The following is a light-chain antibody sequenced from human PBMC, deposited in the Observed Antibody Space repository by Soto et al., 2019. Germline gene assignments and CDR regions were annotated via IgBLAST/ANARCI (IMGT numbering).Light chain of an antibody. J-gene: IGKJ2*01. V-gene: IGKV3-15*01. CDR2: GAS. CDR1: QSVSNN. Sequence: EIVMTQSPATLSVSPGERATLPCRASQSVSNNLAWYQQKPGQAPRLLISGASTRATGIPARFSGIGSGTEFALTISSLQSEDFAVYYCQHFTNWPPTFCQGTKLEIK. CDR3: QHFTNWPPT.